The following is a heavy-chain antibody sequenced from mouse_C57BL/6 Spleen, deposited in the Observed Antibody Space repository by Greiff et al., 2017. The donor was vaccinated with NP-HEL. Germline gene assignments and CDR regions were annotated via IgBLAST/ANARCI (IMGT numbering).Heavy chain of an antibody. Sequence: VQLKESGGGLVKPGGSLKLSCAASGFTFSDYGMHWVRQAPEKGLEWVAYISSGSSTIYYADTVKGRFTISRDNAKNTLFLQMTSLRSEDTAMYYCARKALTTVVPFDYWGQGTTLTVSS. V-gene: IGHV5-17*01. CDR2: ISSGSSTI. D-gene: IGHD1-1*01. CDR3: ARKALTTVVPFDY. J-gene: IGHJ2*01. CDR1: GFTFSDYG.